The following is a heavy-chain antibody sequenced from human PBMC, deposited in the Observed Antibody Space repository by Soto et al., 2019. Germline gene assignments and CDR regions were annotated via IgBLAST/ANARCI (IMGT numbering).Heavy chain of an antibody. CDR2: IYPGDSDT. V-gene: IGHV5-51*01. D-gene: IGHD2-15*01. CDR1: GYSFTSYW. J-gene: IGHJ4*02. Sequence: GESLKISCKGSGYSFTSYWIGWVRQMPGKGLEWMGIIYPGDSDTRYSPSFQGQVTISADKSISTAYLQWSSLKASDTAMYYCARHGPGYCSGGSCWTIDYWGQGTLVTVSS. CDR3: ARHGPGYCSGGSCWTIDY.